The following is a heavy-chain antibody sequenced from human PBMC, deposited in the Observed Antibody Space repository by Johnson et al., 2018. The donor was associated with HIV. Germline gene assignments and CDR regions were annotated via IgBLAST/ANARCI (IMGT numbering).Heavy chain of an antibody. V-gene: IGHV3-11*04. J-gene: IGHJ3*02. CDR2: ISSSGSTI. Sequence: QVQLVESGGGLVKPGGSLRLSCAASGFTFSDYYMVWIRQAPGKGLAWLSYISSSGSTIYYADSVKGRFTISRDNSKNTLHLQMSSLRTEDTAVYYCAKDAGIAVAEGAFDIWGQGTMVTVSS. CDR3: AKDAGIAVAEGAFDI. D-gene: IGHD6-19*01. CDR1: GFTFSDYY.